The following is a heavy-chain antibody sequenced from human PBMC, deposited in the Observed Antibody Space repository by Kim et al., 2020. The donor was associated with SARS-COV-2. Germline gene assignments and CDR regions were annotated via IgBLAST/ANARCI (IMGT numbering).Heavy chain of an antibody. CDR1: GFTFSSYA. J-gene: IGHJ4*02. Sequence: GGSLRLSCAASGFTFSSYAMNWVRQAPGKGLEWVSAISDSGGSTYYADSVKGRFTISRDNSKNTMYLQMNSLRAEDTAVYYCAKDRGGGFDYWGQGTLVTVSS. D-gene: IGHD2-15*01. CDR3: AKDRGGGFDY. V-gene: IGHV3-23*01. CDR2: ISDSGGST.